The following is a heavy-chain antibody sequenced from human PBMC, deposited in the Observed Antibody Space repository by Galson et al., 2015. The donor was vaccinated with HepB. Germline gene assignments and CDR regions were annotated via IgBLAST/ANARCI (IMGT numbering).Heavy chain of an antibody. CDR1: GFTFSSYA. CDR2: ISGSGGST. Sequence: SLRLSCAASGFTFSSYAMSRVRQAPGKGLEWVSAISGSGGSTYYADSVKGRFTISRDNSKNTLYLQMNSLRAEDTAVYYCAKDYHDFWSVPLWVGPSGMDVWGQGTTVTVSS. D-gene: IGHD3-3*01. V-gene: IGHV3-23*01. J-gene: IGHJ6*02. CDR3: AKDYHDFWSVPLWVGPSGMDV.